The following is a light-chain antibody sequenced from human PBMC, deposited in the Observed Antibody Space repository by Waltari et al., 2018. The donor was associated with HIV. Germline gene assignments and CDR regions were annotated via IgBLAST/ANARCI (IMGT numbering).Light chain of an antibody. J-gene: IGKJ2*01. CDR2: GAS. V-gene: IGKV3-20*01. CDR1: QTIRNNY. CDR3: QQYGNSPFT. Sequence: EIVLTQSPGSVSLSLGERATLSCRASQTIRNNYLAWYQHKPGQAPSLVIHGASSRATGVPDRFSGSGSGTDFTLTITRLESEDFALYFCQQYGNSPFTFGQGTNLEIK.